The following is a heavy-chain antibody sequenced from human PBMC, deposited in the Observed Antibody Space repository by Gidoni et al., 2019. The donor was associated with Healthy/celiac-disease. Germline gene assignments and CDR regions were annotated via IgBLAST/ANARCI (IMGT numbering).Heavy chain of an antibody. Sequence: EVQLVESGGGLVQPGGSLRLSCAASGFTFSSYEMYWVRQAPGKGLEWVSYISSSGSTIYYADSVKGRFTISRDNAKNSLYLQMNSLRAEDTAVYYCARDGVVPAAVYNYYYGMDVWGQGTTVTVSS. CDR3: ARDGVVPAAVYNYYYGMDV. CDR2: ISSSGSTI. J-gene: IGHJ6*02. V-gene: IGHV3-48*03. CDR1: GFTFSSYE. D-gene: IGHD2-2*01.